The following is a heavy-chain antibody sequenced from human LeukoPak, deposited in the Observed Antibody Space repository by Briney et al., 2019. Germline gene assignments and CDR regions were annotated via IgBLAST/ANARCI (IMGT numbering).Heavy chain of an antibody. CDR3: ARVIKLSYGPRGDDAFDI. CDR1: GFTFSSYN. D-gene: IGHD5-18*01. V-gene: IGHV3-21*01. CDR2: ISSSSSYI. Sequence: GGSLRLSCAASGFTFSSYNMTWVRQAPGKGLEWVSSISSSSSYIYYADSLKGRFTISRDNAKNSLYLQINSLRAEDTAVYYCARVIKLSYGPRGDDAFDIWGQGTMVTVSS. J-gene: IGHJ3*02.